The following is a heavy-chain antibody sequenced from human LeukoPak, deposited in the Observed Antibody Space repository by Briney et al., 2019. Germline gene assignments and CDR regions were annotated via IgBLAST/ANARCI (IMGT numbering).Heavy chain of an antibody. J-gene: IGHJ4*02. V-gene: IGHV3-7*01. CDR2: IKQDGSQK. CDR3: ARDRRGMAAAGNLIDY. Sequence: PGGSLRLSCAASGFTFSSYWMSWVRQAPGKGLEWVANIKQDGSQKYYVDSVKGRFSISRDNAKNSLYLQMNSLRAEDTAVYYCARDRRGMAAAGNLIDYWGQGTLVTVSS. D-gene: IGHD6-13*01. CDR1: GFTFSSYW.